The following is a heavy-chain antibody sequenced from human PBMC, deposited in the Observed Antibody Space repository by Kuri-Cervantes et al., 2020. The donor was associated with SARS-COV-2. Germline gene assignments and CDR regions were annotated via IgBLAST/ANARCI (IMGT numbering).Heavy chain of an antibody. V-gene: IGHV3-43*01. Sequence: GESLKISCAASGFQFDDYTMHWVRQPPGKGLEWVSLISLDGATTYYADSVKGRFTISRDNSRNSLYLQMNVLRSEDTALYYCVKGQTGTTLSLDNWGQGTLVTVSS. D-gene: IGHD1-1*01. CDR1: GFQFDDYT. J-gene: IGHJ4*02. CDR3: VKGQTGTTLSLDN. CDR2: ISLDGATT.